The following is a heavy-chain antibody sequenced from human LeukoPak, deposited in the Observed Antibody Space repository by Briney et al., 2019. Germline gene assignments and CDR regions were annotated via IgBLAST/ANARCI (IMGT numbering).Heavy chain of an antibody. D-gene: IGHD5-12*01. V-gene: IGHV3-30*04. CDR1: GLTFSSYA. J-gene: IGHJ4*02. CDR2: ISYDGSNK. Sequence: HPGGSLRLSCAASGLTFSSYAMHWVRQAPGKGLEWVAVISYDGSNKYYADSVKGRFTISRDNSKNTLYLQMNSLRAEDTAVYYCARDFGGYYYTPTFDYWGQGTLVTVSS. CDR3: ARDFGGYYYTPTFDY.